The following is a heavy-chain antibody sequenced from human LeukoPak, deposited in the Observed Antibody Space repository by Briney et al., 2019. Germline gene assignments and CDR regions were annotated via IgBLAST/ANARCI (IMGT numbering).Heavy chain of an antibody. D-gene: IGHD5-18*01. Sequence: SETLSLTCTVSGGSISSYYWSWIRQPPGKGLEWIGYIYHSGSTYYNPSLKSRVTISVDRSKNQFSLKLSSVTAADTAVYYCARGSGYSYGWGYFDLWGRGTLVTVSS. CDR2: IYHSGST. CDR1: GGSISSYY. CDR3: ARGSGYSYGWGYFDL. V-gene: IGHV4-59*12. J-gene: IGHJ2*01.